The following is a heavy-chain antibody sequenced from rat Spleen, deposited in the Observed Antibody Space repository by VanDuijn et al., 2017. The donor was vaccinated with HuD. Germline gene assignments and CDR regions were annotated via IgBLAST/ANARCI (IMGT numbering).Heavy chain of an antibody. CDR1: GFSLTNYG. CDR3: TRVSFLYTTDPHYVMDA. CDR2: MWSGGST. Sequence: VQLKESGPVLVQASETLSLTCTVSGFSLTNYGVIWVRQPPGKGLEWTGVMWSGGSTAYNSALKSRLNISRDTSKSQVFLKLNSLQTEDTAIYYCTRVSFLYTTDPHYVMDAWGQGASVTVSS. D-gene: IGHD1-6*01. V-gene: IGHV2S63*01. J-gene: IGHJ4*01.